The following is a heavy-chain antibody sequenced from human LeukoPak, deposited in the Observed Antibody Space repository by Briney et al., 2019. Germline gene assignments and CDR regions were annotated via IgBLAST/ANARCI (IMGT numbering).Heavy chain of an antibody. CDR3: ARGDTAMANPNYFDY. J-gene: IGHJ4*02. CDR1: GGSISSGGYY. Sequence: PSETLSLTCTVSGGSISSGGYYWSWIRQHPGKGLEWIGYIYYSGSTYYNPSLKSRVTISVDTSKNQFSLKLSSVTAADTAVYYCARGDTAMANPNYFDYWGQGTLVTVSS. V-gene: IGHV4-31*03. D-gene: IGHD5-18*01. CDR2: IYYSGST.